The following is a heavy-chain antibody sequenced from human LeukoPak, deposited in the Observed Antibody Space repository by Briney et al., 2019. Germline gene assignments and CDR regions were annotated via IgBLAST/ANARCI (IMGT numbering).Heavy chain of an antibody. CDR1: GGSISSGDYY. Sequence: SETLSLTCTVSGGSISSGDYYWSWIRQPPGKGLEWIGYIYYSGSTYYNPSLKSRVTISVDTSKNQFSLKLSSVTAADTAVYYCARARIVVVPAAMSNWFDPWGQGTLVTASS. J-gene: IGHJ5*02. D-gene: IGHD2-2*01. CDR3: ARARIVVVPAAMSNWFDP. V-gene: IGHV4-30-4*01. CDR2: IYYSGST.